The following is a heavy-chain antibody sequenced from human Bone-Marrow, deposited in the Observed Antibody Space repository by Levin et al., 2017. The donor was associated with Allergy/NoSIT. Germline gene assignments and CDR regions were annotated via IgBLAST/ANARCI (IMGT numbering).Heavy chain of an antibody. CDR1: GFTLSDYF. Sequence: GGSLRLSCAASGFTLSDYFMDWVRQAPGKGLEWVGRIGDKANSHTTEYAASVKGRFTISRDDSKNSLCLQMNSLKTEDTAVYYCAKFPLQRDGTSGLRSYWGQGTLVTVSS. CDR3: AKFPLQRDGTSGLRSY. CDR2: IGDKANSHTT. J-gene: IGHJ4*02. D-gene: IGHD3-22*01. V-gene: IGHV3-72*01.